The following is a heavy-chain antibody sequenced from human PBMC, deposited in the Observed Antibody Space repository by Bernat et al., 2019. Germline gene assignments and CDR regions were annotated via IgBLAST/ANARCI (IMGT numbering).Heavy chain of an antibody. CDR2: ISWNSGSI. Sequence: EVQLVESGGGLVQPGRSLRLSCAASGFTFDDYAMHWVRQAPGKGLEWVSGISWNSGSIGYADSVKGRFTISRDNAKNSLYLQMNSLRAKDTALYYCAKDISDYYGSGTGGYFDLWGRGTLVTVSS. CDR3: AKDISDYYGSGTGGYFDL. V-gene: IGHV3-9*01. J-gene: IGHJ2*01. CDR1: GFTFDDYA. D-gene: IGHD3-10*01.